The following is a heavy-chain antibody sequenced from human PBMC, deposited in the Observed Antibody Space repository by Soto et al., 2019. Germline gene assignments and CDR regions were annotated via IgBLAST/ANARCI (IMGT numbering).Heavy chain of an antibody. Sequence: GESLKISCAASGFTFSSYSMNWVRQAPGKGLEWVSSISSSSSYIYYADSVKGRFTISRDNAKNSLYLQMSSLTAEDSALYYCSRSLDSWGQGTRVTVSS. CDR2: ISSSSSYI. V-gene: IGHV3-21*06. CDR3: SRSLDS. CDR1: GFTFSSYS. J-gene: IGHJ4*02.